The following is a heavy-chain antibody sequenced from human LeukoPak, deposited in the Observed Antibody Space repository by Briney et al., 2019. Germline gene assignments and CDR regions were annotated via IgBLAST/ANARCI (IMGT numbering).Heavy chain of an antibody. D-gene: IGHD6-19*01. CDR3: ARVGSQWLGFPEYYFDY. CDR2: INHSGST. V-gene: IGHV4-34*01. J-gene: IGHJ4*02. Sequence: PSETLSLTCAVYGGSFSGYYWSWIRQPPGKGLEWIGEINHSGSTDYNPSLKSRVTISVDTSKNQFSLKLSSVTAADTAVYYCARVGSQWLGFPEYYFDYWGQGTLVTVSS. CDR1: GGSFSGYY.